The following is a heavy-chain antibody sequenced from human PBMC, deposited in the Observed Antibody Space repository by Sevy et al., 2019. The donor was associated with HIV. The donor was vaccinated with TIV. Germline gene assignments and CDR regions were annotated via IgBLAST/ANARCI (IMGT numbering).Heavy chain of an antibody. Sequence: GGSLRLSCAASGFTFSSYSMNWVRQAPGKGLEWVSSISSSSSYIYYADSVKGRFTISRDNAKNSLYLQMNSLRAEDTAVYYCASCGGYDILTGYYRWGQGTLVTVSS. D-gene: IGHD3-9*01. CDR2: ISSSSSYI. V-gene: IGHV3-21*01. CDR1: GFTFSSYS. J-gene: IGHJ4*02. CDR3: ASCGGYDILTGYYR.